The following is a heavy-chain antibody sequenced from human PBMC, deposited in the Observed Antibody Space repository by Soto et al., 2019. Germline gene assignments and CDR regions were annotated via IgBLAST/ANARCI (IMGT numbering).Heavy chain of an antibody. D-gene: IGHD1-7*01. CDR2: IWSDGTFK. J-gene: IGHJ4*02. V-gene: IGHV3-33*01. CDR1: GFTFTTYG. Sequence: QVQLVESGGGVVQPGKSLRLSCAVSGFTFTTYGMHWVRQAPGKGLEWVALIWSDGTFKFYADSVKGRFTISRDNSMNMLYLQMDSLTADDTAVYYCARDRTSNHYCDFWGQGTLVTVSS. CDR3: ARDRTSNHYCDF.